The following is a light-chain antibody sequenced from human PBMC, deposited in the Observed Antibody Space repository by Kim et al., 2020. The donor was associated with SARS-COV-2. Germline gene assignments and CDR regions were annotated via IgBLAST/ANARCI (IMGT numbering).Light chain of an antibody. CDR3: NSRDSSGNHHVV. J-gene: IGLJ2*01. Sequence: QAVRITCQGDSLRSYDASWYQQKPGQAPVLVIYGKNNRPSGIPDRFSGSSSGNTASLTITGAQAEDEADYYCNSRDSSGNHHVVFGGGTQLTVL. CDR1: SLRSYD. V-gene: IGLV3-19*01. CDR2: GKN.